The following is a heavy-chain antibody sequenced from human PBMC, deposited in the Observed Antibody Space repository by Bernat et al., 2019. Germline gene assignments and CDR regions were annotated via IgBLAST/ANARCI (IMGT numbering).Heavy chain of an antibody. V-gene: IGHV3-66*01. CDR3: DHGSGLYYYYMDV. Sequence: EVQLVESGGGLVQPGGSLRLSCAASGFTVSSNYMSWVRQAPGKGLEWVSVIYSGGSTYYADSVKGRFTISRDNSKNTLYLQMNSLRAEDAAVYYCDHGSGLYYYYMDVWGKGTTVTVSS. J-gene: IGHJ6*03. CDR2: IYSGGST. CDR1: GFTVSSNY. D-gene: IGHD3-10*01.